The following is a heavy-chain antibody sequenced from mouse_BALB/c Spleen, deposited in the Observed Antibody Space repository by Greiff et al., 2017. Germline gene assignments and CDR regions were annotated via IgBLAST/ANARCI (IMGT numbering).Heavy chain of an antibody. V-gene: IGHV10-1*02. Sequence: EVMLVESGGGLVQPKGSLKLSCAASGFTFNTYAMNWVRQAPGQGLEWVARIRSKSNNYATYYAVSVKATVTISRDDSQSMLYLKMNNLKTEDTAMYYCVRLAYDGNYRYFDVWGAGTTVTVSS. CDR1: GFTFNTYA. CDR3: VRLAYDGNYRYFDV. J-gene: IGHJ1*01. CDR2: IRSKSNNYAT. D-gene: IGHD2-10*01.